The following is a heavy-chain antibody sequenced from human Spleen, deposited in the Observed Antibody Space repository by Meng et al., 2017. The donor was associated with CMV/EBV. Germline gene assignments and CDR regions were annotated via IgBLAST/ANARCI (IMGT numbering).Heavy chain of an antibody. CDR3: ARGLPGAIFQH. V-gene: IGHV4-59*01. CDR1: DSSISSYY. D-gene: IGHD2-2*01. J-gene: IGHJ1*01. CDR2: SYDNGNIKT. Sequence: TCTVHDSSISSYYWTWIRQHPGKGLEWIGYSYDNGNIKTNYDPSLRSRLSISLYTSTNQFSLKLSSVTAADPAVYYCARGLPGAIFQHWGQGTLVTVSS.